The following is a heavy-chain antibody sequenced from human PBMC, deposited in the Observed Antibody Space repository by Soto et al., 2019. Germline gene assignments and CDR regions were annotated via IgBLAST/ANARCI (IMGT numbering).Heavy chain of an antibody. J-gene: IGHJ5*02. CDR2: IYPGDADI. Sequence: LKISCKGSGYRFTSFWIGWVRQMPGKGLEWLGIIYPGDADIRYTPSFQGQVTMSADKSISTAYLQWSSLKASDTAIYYCARGIEMARIGWFDPWGQGTLVTVSS. CDR1: GYRFTSFW. CDR3: ARGIEMARIGWFDP. V-gene: IGHV5-51*01. D-gene: IGHD5-12*01.